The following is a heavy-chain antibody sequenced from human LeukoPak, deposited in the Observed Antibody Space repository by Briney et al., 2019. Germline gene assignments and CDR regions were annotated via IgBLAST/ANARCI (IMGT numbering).Heavy chain of an antibody. Sequence: ASVKVSCKASGYTFTGYYMHWVRQAPGQGLEWMGWINPNSGGTNYAQKFQGRVTMTRDTSISTAYMELSRLRSDDTAVYYCARTSDSSGYLLGYWGQGILVTVSS. CDR3: ARTSDSSGYLLGY. CDR2: INPNSGGT. J-gene: IGHJ4*02. V-gene: IGHV1-2*02. D-gene: IGHD3-22*01. CDR1: GYTFTGYY.